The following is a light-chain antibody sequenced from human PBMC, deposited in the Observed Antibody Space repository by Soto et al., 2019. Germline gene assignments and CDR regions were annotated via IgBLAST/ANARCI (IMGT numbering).Light chain of an antibody. Sequence: QSVLTQPASVSGSPGQSITISCTGTTSNVGTYKFVSRYQYHPGKAPKLIIYEGSKRPSGVSSRFSGSKSGNTASLTISGLQADDDGDYYCSSYAGGSSMVFGGGTKLTVL. CDR3: SSYAGGSSMV. CDR1: TSNVGTYKF. J-gene: IGLJ3*02. CDR2: EGS. V-gene: IGLV2-23*01.